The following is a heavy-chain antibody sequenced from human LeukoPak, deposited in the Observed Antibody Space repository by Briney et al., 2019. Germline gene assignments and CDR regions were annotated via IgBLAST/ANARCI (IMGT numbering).Heavy chain of an antibody. CDR1: GGSISSSSYY. Sequence: PSETLSLTCTVSGGSISSSSYYWGWIRQPPGKGLEWIGSIYYSGSTYYNPSLKSRVTISVDTSKNQFSLKLSSVTAADTAVYYCAKDKVDTAMVRYFDYWGQGTLVTVSS. V-gene: IGHV4-39*07. CDR2: IYYSGST. CDR3: AKDKVDTAMVRYFDY. D-gene: IGHD5-18*01. J-gene: IGHJ4*02.